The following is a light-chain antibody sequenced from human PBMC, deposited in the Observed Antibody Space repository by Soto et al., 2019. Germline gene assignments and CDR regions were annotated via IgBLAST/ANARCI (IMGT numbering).Light chain of an antibody. CDR1: RNDVGGYNY. CDR2: DVT. J-gene: IGLJ2*01. V-gene: IGLV2-11*01. CDR3: CSYAGSYTLI. Sequence: QSALTQPRSVSGSPGQSVTVSCTGTRNDVGGYNYVSWCQQHPGKAPKLIISDVTNRPSGVPDRFSGSKSGNTASLTISGLQADDEAEYYCCSYAGSYTLIFGGGTKVTVL.